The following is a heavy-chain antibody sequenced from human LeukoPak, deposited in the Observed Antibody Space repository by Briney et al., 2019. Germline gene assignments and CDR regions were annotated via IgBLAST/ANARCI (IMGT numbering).Heavy chain of an antibody. CDR2: ISAYNGNT. D-gene: IGHD6-13*01. V-gene: IGHV1-18*01. J-gene: IGHJ3*02. Sequence: SVKVSCKASGYTFTSYGISWVRQAPGQGLGWMGWISAYNGNTNYAQKLQGRVTMTTDTSTSTAYMELRSLRSDDTAVYYCARDLAYIAAAGTPSPLDAFDIWGQGTMVTVSS. CDR1: GYTFTSYG. CDR3: ARDLAYIAAAGTPSPLDAFDI.